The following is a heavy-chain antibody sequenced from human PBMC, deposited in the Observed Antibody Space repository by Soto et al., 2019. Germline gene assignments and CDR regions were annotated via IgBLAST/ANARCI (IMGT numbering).Heavy chain of an antibody. CDR2: IIPIFGTA. CDR1: GGTFSSYA. D-gene: IGHD6-13*01. J-gene: IGHJ6*02. V-gene: IGHV1-69*01. CDR3: ARGDIAAAGRYYGMDV. Sequence: QVQLVQSGAEVKKPGSSVKVSCKASGGTFSSYAISWVRQAPGQGLEWMGGIIPIFGTANYAQKFQGRVTITADESTSTAYMELSSLEYEDTAVYYCARGDIAAAGRYYGMDVWGQGTTVTVSS.